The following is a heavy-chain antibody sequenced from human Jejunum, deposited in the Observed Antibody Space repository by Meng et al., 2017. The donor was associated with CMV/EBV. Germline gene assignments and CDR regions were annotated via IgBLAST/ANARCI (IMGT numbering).Heavy chain of an antibody. D-gene: IGHD6-13*01. V-gene: IGHV4-39*07. CDR1: GASISSSGDY. CDR2: VYDGGKT. CDR3: SRDEGEYRVYSRLD. Sequence: GASISSSGDYWGWTRQPPGKGLEWIGNVYDGGKTYYNPSLKSRITISLDTTKSQFSLRLSSVTAADTAVYYCSRDEGEYRVYSRLDWGQGTLVTVSS. J-gene: IGHJ4*02.